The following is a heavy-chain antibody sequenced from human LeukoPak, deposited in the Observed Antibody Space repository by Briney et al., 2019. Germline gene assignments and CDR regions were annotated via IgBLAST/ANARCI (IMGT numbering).Heavy chain of an antibody. V-gene: IGHV4-39*07. J-gene: IGHJ5*02. CDR3: ARGRGSHYYYGSGSYLEYNWFDP. CDR1: GGSISSSSYY. D-gene: IGHD3-10*01. CDR2: IYYSGST. Sequence: PSETLSLTCTVSGGSISSSSYYWGWIRQPPGKGLEWIGSIYYSGSTYYNPSLKSRVTISVDTSKNQFSLKLSSVTAADTAVYYCARGRGSHYYYGSGSYLEYNWFDPWGQGTLVTVSS.